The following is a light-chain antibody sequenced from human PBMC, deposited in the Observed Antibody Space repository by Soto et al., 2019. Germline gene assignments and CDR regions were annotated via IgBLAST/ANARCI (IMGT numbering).Light chain of an antibody. CDR3: QHYNSYSEA. CDR1: QTISSW. Sequence: DIQMTQSPSTLSGSVGDRVTITCRASQTISSWLAWYQQKPGKAPKLLIYKASTLKSGVPSRFSGSGHGKEFTLTISSLQPDDFATYYCQHYNSYSEAFGKGQKVDIK. V-gene: IGKV1-5*03. J-gene: IGKJ1*01. CDR2: KAS.